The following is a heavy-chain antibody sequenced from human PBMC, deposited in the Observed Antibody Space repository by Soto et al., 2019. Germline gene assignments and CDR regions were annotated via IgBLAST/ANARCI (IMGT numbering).Heavy chain of an antibody. CDR3: ARATESHYFDY. CDR2: IYYRGTT. V-gene: IGHV4-31*01. Sequence: QVQLQESGPGLVKPSQTLSLTCTLSGASITSSGYYWSWIRLHPGEGLEWIRYIYYRGTTYYNPSLKSPVTISTDTSKKEFSLTLTSVTAADTAVYYCARATESHYFDYWGRGILVTVTS. J-gene: IGHJ4*02. CDR1: GASITSSGYY.